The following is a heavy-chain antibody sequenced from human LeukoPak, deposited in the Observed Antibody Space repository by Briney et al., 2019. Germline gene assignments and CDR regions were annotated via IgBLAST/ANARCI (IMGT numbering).Heavy chain of an antibody. Sequence: PSETLSLTCAVYGGFFSGYHWSWIRHPPGKGVEGIGEINHSESTNYNPSLKSPVTISQDTPKNQFSLKMSHVTAADTALYYCARVGSRTMVRGVIKHFAGLDPWGQGTLVTVSS. CDR1: GGFFSGYH. J-gene: IGHJ5*02. CDR3: ARVGSRTMVRGVIKHFAGLDP. D-gene: IGHD3-10*01. CDR2: INHSEST. V-gene: IGHV4-34*01.